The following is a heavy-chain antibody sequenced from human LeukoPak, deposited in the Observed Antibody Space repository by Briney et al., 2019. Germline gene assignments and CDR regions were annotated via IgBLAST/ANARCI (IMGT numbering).Heavy chain of an antibody. J-gene: IGHJ5*02. CDR1: GGSFSGYY. D-gene: IGHD3-16*02. Sequence: PSETLSLTCAVYGGSFSGYYWSWIRQPPGKGLEWIGEINHSGSTNYNPSLKSRVTISVDTSKNQFSLKLSSVTAADTAVYYCARATHYDYIWGSYRFHNWFDPWGQGTLVTGSS. V-gene: IGHV4-34*01. CDR2: INHSGST. CDR3: ARATHYDYIWGSYRFHNWFDP.